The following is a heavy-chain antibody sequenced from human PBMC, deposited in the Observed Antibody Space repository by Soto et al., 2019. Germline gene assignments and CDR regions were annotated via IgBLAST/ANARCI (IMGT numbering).Heavy chain of an antibody. J-gene: IGHJ4*02. V-gene: IGHV1-69*04. CDR2: IIPILGIA. CDR3: ARDLTYDSSGYYLGY. CDR1: GGTFSSYT. D-gene: IGHD3-22*01. Sequence: SVKVSCKASGGTFSSYTISWVRQAPGQGLEWMGRIIPILGIANYAQKFQGRVTITADKSTSTAYMELSSLRSEETAVYYCARDLTYDSSGYYLGYWGQGTLVTVSS.